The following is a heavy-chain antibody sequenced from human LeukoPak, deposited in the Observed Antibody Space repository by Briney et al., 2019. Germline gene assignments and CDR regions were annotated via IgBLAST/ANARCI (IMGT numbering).Heavy chain of an antibody. CDR3: AMAPSYYDSSLDY. CDR2: IYSGGNT. V-gene: IGHV3-53*01. D-gene: IGHD3-22*01. CDR1: GFTVSSNS. J-gene: IGHJ4*02. Sequence: GGSLRLSCTVSGFTVSSNSMSWVRQAPGKGLEWVSFIYSGGNTHYSDSVKGRFTISRDNSKNTLYLQMNSLRAEDTAVYYCAMAPSYYDSSLDYWGQGTLVTVSS.